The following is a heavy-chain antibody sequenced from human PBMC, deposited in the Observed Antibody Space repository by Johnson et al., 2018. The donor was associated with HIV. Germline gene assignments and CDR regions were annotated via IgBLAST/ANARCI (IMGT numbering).Heavy chain of an antibody. V-gene: IGHV3-9*01. CDR1: GFTFDDYA. D-gene: IGHD6-13*01. CDR2: INWSSGSI. Sequence: VQLVESGGGLVQPGRSLRLSCVVSGFTFDDYAMHWVRQVPGEGLEWVSGINWSSGSIGYADSVKGRFTISRDNAKNSLYLQMNSLRAEDTAVYYCARDEAAVRMVANDAFDIWGQGTMVTVSS. CDR3: ARDEAAVRMVANDAFDI. J-gene: IGHJ3*02.